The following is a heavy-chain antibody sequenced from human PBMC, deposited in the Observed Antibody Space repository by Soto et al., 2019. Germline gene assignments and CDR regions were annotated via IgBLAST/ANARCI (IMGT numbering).Heavy chain of an antibody. CDR2: IYKSATT. Sequence: SETLSLTCSVSGDSISTVDYFWAWIRQPPGQALEYIGYIYKSATTCYNPSFESRVAISLDTSKSQFSLNVTSVTAADTAVYFCVRGRYCLTGRCFPNWFDSWGQGTLVTVSS. D-gene: IGHD2-15*01. CDR1: GDSISTVDYF. CDR3: VRGRYCLTGRCFPNWFDS. J-gene: IGHJ5*01. V-gene: IGHV4-30-4*01.